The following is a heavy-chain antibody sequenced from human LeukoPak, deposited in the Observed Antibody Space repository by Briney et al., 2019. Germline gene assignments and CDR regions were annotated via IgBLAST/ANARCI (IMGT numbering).Heavy chain of an antibody. CDR2: INHSGST. CDR1: GDFISTSKSY. Sequence: PSETLSLTCSVSGDFISTSKSYWGWIRQPPGKGLEWIGEINHSGSTNYNPSLKSRVTISVDTSKNQFSLKLSSVTAADTAVYYCARSATDSYYYDYPAFDIWGQGTMVTVSS. CDR3: ARSATDSYYYDYPAFDI. V-gene: IGHV4-39*07. J-gene: IGHJ3*02. D-gene: IGHD3-22*01.